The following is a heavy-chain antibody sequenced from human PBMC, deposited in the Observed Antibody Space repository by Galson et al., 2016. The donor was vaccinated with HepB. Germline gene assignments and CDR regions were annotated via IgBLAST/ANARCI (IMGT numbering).Heavy chain of an antibody. CDR2: IYWNDDK. CDR3: AHSRNDGYYYYYLDV. Sequence: PALVKPTQTLTLPCTFSGFSPRTSEVGVGWIRQPPGKALEWLALIYWNDDKRSSPTLKSRRTITKDTSKNQVVLTMTNMDPVDTATYYCAHSRNDGYYYYYLDVWGGGTTVTVSS. CDR1: GFSPRTSEVG. V-gene: IGHV2-5*01. J-gene: IGHJ6*03. D-gene: IGHD1-1*01.